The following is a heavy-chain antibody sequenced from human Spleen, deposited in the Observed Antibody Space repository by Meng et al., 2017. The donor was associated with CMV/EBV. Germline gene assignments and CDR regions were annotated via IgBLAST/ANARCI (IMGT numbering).Heavy chain of an antibody. Sequence: GGSLRLSCAASGFTFSTSWMSWVRQAPGKGLEWVANIREDGSSKYYADPVKGRFTISRDNAKNSLYLQMNSLRAEDTALYYCANSIGDGDYVLQDWGQGTLVTVSS. J-gene: IGHJ4*02. CDR1: GFTFSTSW. V-gene: IGHV3-7*03. CDR3: ANSIGDGDYVLQD. CDR2: IREDGSSK. D-gene: IGHD4-17*01.